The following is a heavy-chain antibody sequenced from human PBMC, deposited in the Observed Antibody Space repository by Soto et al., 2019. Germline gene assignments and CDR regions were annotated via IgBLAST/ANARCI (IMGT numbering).Heavy chain of an antibody. CDR2: ISAYNGNT. CDR3: ARMSITMIRGSYYGMDV. D-gene: IGHD3-22*01. J-gene: IGHJ6*02. CDR1: GYTFTSYG. Sequence: QVQLVQSGAEVKKPGASVKVSCKASGYTFTSYGISWVRQAPGQGLEWMGWISAYNGNTNYAQKLQGRVTMTTDTSTSTAYVELRSLRSDDTAVYYCARMSITMIRGSYYGMDVWGQGTTVTVSS. V-gene: IGHV1-18*01.